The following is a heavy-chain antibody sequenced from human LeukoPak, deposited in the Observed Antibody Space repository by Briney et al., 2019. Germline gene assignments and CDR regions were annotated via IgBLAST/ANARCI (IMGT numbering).Heavy chain of an antibody. D-gene: IGHD1-26*01. V-gene: IGHV3-23*01. CDR2: ISGSGGST. CDR1: GFTFSSYA. Sequence: GGSLRLSCAASGFTFSSYAMSWVRKAPGRGLEWVSAISGSGGSTYYADSVKGRFTISRDNAKNSLYLQMNSLRAEDTAVYYCTVPRIVGATPGLYYGMDVRGQGTTVTVSS. J-gene: IGHJ6*02. CDR3: TVPRIVGATPGLYYGMDV.